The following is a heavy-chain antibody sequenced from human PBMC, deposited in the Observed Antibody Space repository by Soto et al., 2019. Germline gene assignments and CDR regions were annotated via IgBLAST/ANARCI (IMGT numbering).Heavy chain of an antibody. V-gene: IGHV3-11*01. CDR3: ARDLITIFGVVIIKPPDGMDV. CDR1: GFTFSDYY. J-gene: IGHJ6*02. Sequence: PGGSRSLSCAASGFTFSDYYMSWIRQAPGKGLEWVSYISSSGSTIYYADSVKGXXXXXRDNAKNSLYLQMNSLRAEDTAVYYCARDLITIFGVVIIKPPDGMDVWGQGTTVTVSS. CDR2: ISSSGSTI. D-gene: IGHD3-3*01.